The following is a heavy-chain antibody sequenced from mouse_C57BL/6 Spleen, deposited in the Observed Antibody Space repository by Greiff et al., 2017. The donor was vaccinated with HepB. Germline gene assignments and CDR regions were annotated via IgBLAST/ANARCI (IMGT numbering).Heavy chain of an antibody. CDR1: GFNIKDYY. CDR3: TRAGYDYDYFVY. Sequence: EVQLQQSGAELVRPGASVKLSCTASGFNIKDYYMHWVKQRPEQGLEWIGRIDPEDGDTEYAPKFQGKATMTADTSSNTAYLQLSSLTSEDTAVYYCTRAGYDYDYFVYWGQGTTLTVSS. J-gene: IGHJ2*01. D-gene: IGHD2-4*01. V-gene: IGHV14-1*01. CDR2: IDPEDGDT.